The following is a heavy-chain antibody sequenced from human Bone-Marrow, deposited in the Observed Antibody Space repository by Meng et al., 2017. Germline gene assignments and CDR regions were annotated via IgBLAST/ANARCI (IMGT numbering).Heavy chain of an antibody. D-gene: IGHD2-15*01. V-gene: IGHV1-46*01. CDR1: VCTFRRYA. CDR3: ARDHFPAVVVAATRPDGSDY. CDR2: INPSGCST. Sequence: SVKVSCKASVCTFRRYACSWVRQAPGQGLEWMGIINPSGCSTSYAQKFQGRVTMTRDTSTSTVYMELSSLRSEDTAVYYCARDHFPAVVVAATRPDGSDYWGQGTLVTVSS. J-gene: IGHJ4*02.